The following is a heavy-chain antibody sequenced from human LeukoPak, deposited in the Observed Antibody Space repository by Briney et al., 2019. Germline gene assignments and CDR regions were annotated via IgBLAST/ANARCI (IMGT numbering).Heavy chain of an antibody. CDR1: GFTFSSYA. J-gene: IGHJ4*02. Sequence: GGSLRLSCAASGFTFSSYAMHWVRQAPGKGLEWVAVISYDGSNKYYADSVKGRFTISRDNSKNTLYLQMNSLRAEDTAVYYCHSEDYWGQGTLVTVSS. D-gene: IGHD2-21*01. V-gene: IGHV3-30-3*01. CDR2: ISYDGSNK. CDR3: HSEDY.